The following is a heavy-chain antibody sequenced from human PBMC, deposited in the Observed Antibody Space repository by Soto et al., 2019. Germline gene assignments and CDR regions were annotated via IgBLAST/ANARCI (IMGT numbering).Heavy chain of an antibody. J-gene: IGHJ4*02. CDR2: ISYDGSNK. V-gene: IGHV3-30*18. CDR1: GFTFSSYG. Sequence: QVQLVESGGGVVQPGRSLRLSCAASGFTFSSYGMHWVRQAPGKGLEWVAVISYDGSNKYYADSVKGRFTISRDNSKNTLYLKMNSLRAEDTAVYYCAKMGQWPNDYWGQGTLVTVSS. CDR3: AKMGQWPNDY. D-gene: IGHD6-19*01.